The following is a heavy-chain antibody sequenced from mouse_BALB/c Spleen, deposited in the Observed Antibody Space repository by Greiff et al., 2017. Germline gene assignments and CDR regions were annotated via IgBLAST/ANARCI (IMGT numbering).Heavy chain of an antibody. CDR3: ARTVDYDFAY. CDR1: GFTFSSYT. Sequence: EVMLVESGGGLVKPGGSLKLSCAASGFTFSSYTMSWVRQTPEKRLEWVAYISSGSSTIYYADTVKGRFTISRDNPKNTLFLQMTSLRSEDTAMYYCARTVDYDFAYWGQGTLVTLSA. J-gene: IGHJ3*01. CDR2: ISSGSSTI. V-gene: IGHV5-17*02. D-gene: IGHD2-4*01.